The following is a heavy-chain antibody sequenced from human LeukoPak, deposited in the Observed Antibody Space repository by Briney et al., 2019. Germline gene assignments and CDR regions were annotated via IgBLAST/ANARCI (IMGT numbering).Heavy chain of an antibody. V-gene: IGHV1-18*01. Sequence: ASVKVSCKASGYTFTSYGLSWVRQPPGQGLEWMGWISGYNGNTKYAQKLQGRVSMTTDTSTSTAYMELRTLRSEDTAVYYCARASSPVVDYHYGMDVWGQGTTVTVSS. J-gene: IGHJ6*02. CDR1: GYTFTSYG. CDR2: ISGYNGNT. D-gene: IGHD3-9*01. CDR3: ARASSPVVDYHYGMDV.